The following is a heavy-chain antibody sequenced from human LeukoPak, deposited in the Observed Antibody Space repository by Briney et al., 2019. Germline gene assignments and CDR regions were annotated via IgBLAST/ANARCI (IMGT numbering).Heavy chain of an antibody. CDR1: GYTFTAYY. J-gene: IGHJ4*02. CDR2: INPNSGDT. CDR3: ARDGNFDY. Sequence: ASVKVSCKPSGYTFTAYYMHWVRQAPGQGLEWMGWINPNSGDTNYAEKFQGRVTLTRDTSITTAYMELSRLRPDDTAAYYCARDGNFDYWGQGTLVTVSS. V-gene: IGHV1-2*02.